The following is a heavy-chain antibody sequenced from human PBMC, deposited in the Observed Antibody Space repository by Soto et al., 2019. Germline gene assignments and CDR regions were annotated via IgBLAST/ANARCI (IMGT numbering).Heavy chain of an antibody. Sequence: GESLKISCKGSGYTFSKYWIGWVRQTPGKGLEWMGMIYPGDSDARYSLSFEGQVTFSVDKSINTSYLQWNSLKASDTAMYYCARQGGEYNTMSDYWGQGTLVTVSS. CDR1: GYTFSKYW. D-gene: IGHD3-10*01. CDR3: ARQGGEYNTMSDY. J-gene: IGHJ4*02. CDR2: IYPGDSDA. V-gene: IGHV5-51*01.